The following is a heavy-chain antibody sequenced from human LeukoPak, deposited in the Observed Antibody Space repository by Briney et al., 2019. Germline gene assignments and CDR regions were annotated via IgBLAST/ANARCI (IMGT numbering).Heavy chain of an antibody. D-gene: IGHD3-16*02. Sequence: ASVKVSCKASGYTFTGYYMHWVRQAPGQGLEWMGRINPNSGGTNYAQKFQGRVTMTRDTSISTAYMELSRLRYDDTSVYYCARDKYYDYVWGSYRPDYWGQGTLVTVSS. J-gene: IGHJ4*02. V-gene: IGHV1-2*06. CDR3: ARDKYYDYVWGSYRPDY. CDR2: INPNSGGT. CDR1: GYTFTGYY.